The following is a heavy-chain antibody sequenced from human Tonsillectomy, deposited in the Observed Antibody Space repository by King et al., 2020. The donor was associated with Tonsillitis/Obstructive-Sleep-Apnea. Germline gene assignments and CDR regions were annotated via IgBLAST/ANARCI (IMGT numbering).Heavy chain of an antibody. CDR2: ISHSGTT. V-gene: IGHV4-4*02. D-gene: IGHD3-10*01. CDR3: ARERGVS. J-gene: IGHJ5*02. Sequence: QLQESGPGLVKPSETLSLTCAVSGGSISSSNWWNWVRQTPGKGLEWIGEISHSGTTNYSPSLKSRVTISVDQSKNQFSLRLTSVTAADTAVYYCARERGVSWGQGTLVTVSS. CDR1: GGSISSSNW.